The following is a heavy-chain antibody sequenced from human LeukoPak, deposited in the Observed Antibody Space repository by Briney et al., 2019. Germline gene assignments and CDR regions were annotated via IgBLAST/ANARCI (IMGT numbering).Heavy chain of an antibody. CDR1: GGSISSSNW. V-gene: IGHV4-4*02. Sequence: PSGTLSLTCAVSGGSISSSNWWSWVRQPPGKGLEWIGEINHSGSTNYNPSLKSRVTISVDTSKNQFSLKLISVTAADTAVYYCARGTTENLGWFDPWGPGTLVTVSS. D-gene: IGHD1-1*01. J-gene: IGHJ5*02. CDR2: INHSGST. CDR3: ARGTTENLGWFDP.